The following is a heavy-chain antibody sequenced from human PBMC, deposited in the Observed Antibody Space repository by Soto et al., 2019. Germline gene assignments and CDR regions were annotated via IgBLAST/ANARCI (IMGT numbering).Heavy chain of an antibody. Sequence: EVDLVESGGGLVKPGGSLRLSCAASGFTFSNAWMSWVRQAPGKGLGWVGRIRRESEGGTTDYAAPVKGRVAISRDDSSNAVYLQRTSLKTEDTAVYYWTTEHAVFGVVIVPFASWGQGTLVTVSS. CDR2: IRRESEGGTT. D-gene: IGHD3-3*01. CDR3: TTEHAVFGVVIVPFAS. CDR1: GFTFSNAW. J-gene: IGHJ4*02. V-gene: IGHV3-15*01.